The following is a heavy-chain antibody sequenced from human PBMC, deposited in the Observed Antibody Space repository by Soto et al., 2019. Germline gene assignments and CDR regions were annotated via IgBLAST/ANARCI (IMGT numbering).Heavy chain of an antibody. Sequence: ASVKVSCKASGYTFTGYYMHWVRQAPGQGLEWMGWINPNSGGTNYAQKFQGRVTMTRDTSISTAYMELSRLRSDDTAVYYCARYCSGGSCYSAFDYWGQGTLVTVSS. CDR2: INPNSGGT. D-gene: IGHD2-15*01. J-gene: IGHJ4*02. CDR1: GYTFTGYY. V-gene: IGHV1-2*02. CDR3: ARYCSGGSCYSAFDY.